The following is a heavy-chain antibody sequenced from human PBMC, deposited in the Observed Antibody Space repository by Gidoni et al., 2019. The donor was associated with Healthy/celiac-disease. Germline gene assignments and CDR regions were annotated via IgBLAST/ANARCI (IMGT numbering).Heavy chain of an antibody. D-gene: IGHD2-15*01. CDR2: IYYSRST. CDR3: ARRVVD. Sequence: QLQLQESGSGLVKPSETLSLTCTVSGCSISSSSYYWGWIRQPPGKGLEWIGSIYYSRSTYYNPCLKSRVTISVDTTKNQFSLKLSYVTAADAAVYYCARRVVDWGQGTLVTVSS. V-gene: IGHV4-39*01. J-gene: IGHJ4*02. CDR1: GCSISSSSYY.